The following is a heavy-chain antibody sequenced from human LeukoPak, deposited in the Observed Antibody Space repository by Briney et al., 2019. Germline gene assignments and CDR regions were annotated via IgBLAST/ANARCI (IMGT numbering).Heavy chain of an antibody. CDR1: GFTFSSYG. Sequence: PGRSLRLSCAASGFTFSSYGMHWVSQAPGKGLEWVAVIWYDGSNKYYADSVKGRFTISRDNSKNTLYLQMNSLRAEDTAVYYCAKNPRSYDSSGYYYPDPWGQGTLVTVSS. V-gene: IGHV3-33*06. CDR2: IWYDGSNK. CDR3: AKNPRSYDSSGYYYPDP. D-gene: IGHD3-22*01. J-gene: IGHJ5*02.